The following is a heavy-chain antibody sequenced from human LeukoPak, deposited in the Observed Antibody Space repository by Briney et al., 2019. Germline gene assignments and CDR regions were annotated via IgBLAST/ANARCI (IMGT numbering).Heavy chain of an antibody. V-gene: IGHV5-51*01. CDR2: IYPGDSDT. CDR3: ARDYGIVGATRGAFDI. CDR1: GYSFTSYW. J-gene: IGHJ3*02. Sequence: RESLKISCKGSGYSFTSYWIGWVRQMPGKGLEWMGIIYPGDSDTRYSPSFQGQVTISADKSISTAYLQWSSLKASDTAMYYCARDYGIVGATRGAFDIWGQGTMVTVSS. D-gene: IGHD1-26*01.